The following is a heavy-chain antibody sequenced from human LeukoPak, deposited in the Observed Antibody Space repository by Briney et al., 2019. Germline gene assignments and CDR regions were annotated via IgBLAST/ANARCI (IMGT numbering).Heavy chain of an antibody. Sequence: SETLSLTCTVPGGSISSGSYYWSWIRQPAGKGLEWIGRIYTSGSTNYNPSLKSRVTISVDTSKNQFSLKLSSVTAADTAVYYCAITYYHGSGSYQRDYWGQGTLVTVSS. J-gene: IGHJ4*02. CDR2: IYTSGST. CDR1: GGSISSGSYY. V-gene: IGHV4-61*02. CDR3: AITYYHGSGSYQRDY. D-gene: IGHD3-10*01.